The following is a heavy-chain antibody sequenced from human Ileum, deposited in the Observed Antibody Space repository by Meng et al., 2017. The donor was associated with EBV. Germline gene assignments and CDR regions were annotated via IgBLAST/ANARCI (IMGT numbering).Heavy chain of an antibody. CDR3: AKGGQWDPLNS. J-gene: IGHJ4*02. CDR2: FYEGTT. V-gene: IGHV4-59*01. Sequence: VQLTGLGQGLLKPSGTLVLTCDVSGVSISGNYWSWIRQSPVKGLEWIGFFYEGTTNYNPSLKSRVTIAAGPANNQISLRLSSVTSADTAVYYCAKGGQWDPLNSWGRGILVTVSS. CDR1: GVSISGNY. D-gene: IGHD1-26*01.